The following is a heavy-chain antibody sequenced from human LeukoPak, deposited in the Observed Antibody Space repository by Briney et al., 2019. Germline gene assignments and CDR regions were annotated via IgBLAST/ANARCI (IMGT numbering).Heavy chain of an antibody. CDR1: GFTFSSYA. J-gene: IGHJ4*02. CDR3: AKGDQPLLYGGAFDS. V-gene: IGHV3-23*01. CDR2: VSGSGGNT. D-gene: IGHD2-2*02. Sequence: GGSLRLSCAASGFTFSSYAMSWVRQAPGKGLKWVSVVSGSGGNTYYADSVKGRFTISRDNSKNTLHLQMISLRAEDTAVYYCAKGDQPLLYGGAFDSWGQGTLVTVSS.